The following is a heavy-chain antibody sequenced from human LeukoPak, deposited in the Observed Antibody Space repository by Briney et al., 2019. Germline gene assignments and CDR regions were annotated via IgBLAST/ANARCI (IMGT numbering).Heavy chain of an antibody. CDR1: GYTFTSYG. CDR3: ARWEPYYYYYTDV. CDR2: ISANNGNT. V-gene: IGHV1-18*01. D-gene: IGHD1-26*01. J-gene: IGHJ6*03. Sequence: ASVKVSCKASGYTFTSYGISWVRQAPGQGLEWMGWISANNGNTNYAQKFQGRVTMTTDTSTSTAYMELRSLRSDDTTVFCCARWEPYYYYYTDVWGKESTLTASS.